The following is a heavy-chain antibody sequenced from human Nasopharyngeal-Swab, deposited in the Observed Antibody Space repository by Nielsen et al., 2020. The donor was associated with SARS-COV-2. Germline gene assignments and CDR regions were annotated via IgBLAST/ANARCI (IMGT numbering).Heavy chain of an antibody. CDR3: ARGRGYAYPVDY. J-gene: IGHJ4*02. V-gene: IGHV4-59*01. D-gene: IGHD1-1*01. Sequence: RQAPGKGLEWVGYINFSGTTNYNPSLKSRVTIPVDTSKNQFSLILNSMTAADTAVYCCARGRGYAYPVDYWGQGILVTVSS. CDR2: INFSGTT.